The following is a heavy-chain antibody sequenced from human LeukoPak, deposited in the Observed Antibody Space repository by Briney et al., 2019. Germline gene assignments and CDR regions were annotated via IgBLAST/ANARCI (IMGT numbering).Heavy chain of an antibody. CDR1: GFTFSTYS. CDR2: ISSSSRYI. Sequence: PGGSLRLSCAASGFTFSTYSMNWVRQAPGKGLEWVSSISSSSRYIYYADSVKGRFTISRDDGKNSLYLQMNGLRVEDTAVYYCAKSHLRYFDWLSSDDIWGQGTMVTVSS. V-gene: IGHV3-21*01. CDR3: AKSHLRYFDWLSSDDI. J-gene: IGHJ3*02. D-gene: IGHD3-9*01.